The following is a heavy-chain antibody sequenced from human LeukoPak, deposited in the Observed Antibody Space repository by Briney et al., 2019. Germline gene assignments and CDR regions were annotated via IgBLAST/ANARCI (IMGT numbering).Heavy chain of an antibody. CDR3: ARKVDQYYYYMDV. J-gene: IGHJ6*03. V-gene: IGHV4-31*03. Sequence: SQTLSLTCTVSGGSINSGGYFWTWIRQHPVKGLEWIGYIYYTGSTYYSPSPTSRVSLSIDTSNNQFSLKLSSVTAADTAMYYCARKVDQYYYYMDVWGKGTAVTVSS. CDR1: GGSINSGGYF. D-gene: IGHD2-2*01. CDR2: IYYTGST.